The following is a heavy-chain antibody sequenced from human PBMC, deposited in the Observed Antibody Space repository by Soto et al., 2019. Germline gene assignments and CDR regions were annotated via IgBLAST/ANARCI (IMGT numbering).Heavy chain of an antibody. CDR3: AKVRSSMVRGVIIRYYYYGMDV. CDR1: GFTFSSYA. D-gene: IGHD3-10*01. J-gene: IGHJ6*02. Sequence: EVQLLESGGGLVQPGGSLRLSCAASGFTFSSYAMSWVRQAPGKGLEWVSAIRGSGGSTYYADSVKGRFTISRDNSKNTLYLQMNSLRAEDTAVYYCAKVRSSMVRGVIIRYYYYGMDVWGQGTTVTVSS. CDR2: IRGSGGST. V-gene: IGHV3-23*01.